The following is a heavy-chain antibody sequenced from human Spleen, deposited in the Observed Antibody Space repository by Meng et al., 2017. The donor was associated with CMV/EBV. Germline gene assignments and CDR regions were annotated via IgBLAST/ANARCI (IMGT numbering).Heavy chain of an antibody. D-gene: IGHD6-19*01. CDR2: ISSSYAV. Sequence: GGSLRLSCAASQFSFGEYYMGWIRQAPGKGLEWVSYISSSYAVDYADSLKGRFTISRDNAKNSLYLQMNSLRAEDTAVYYCARVLLDVRGWYYQGMDVWGQGTTVTVSS. V-gene: IGHV3-11*04. CDR1: QFSFGEYY. CDR3: ARVLLDVRGWYYQGMDV. J-gene: IGHJ6*02.